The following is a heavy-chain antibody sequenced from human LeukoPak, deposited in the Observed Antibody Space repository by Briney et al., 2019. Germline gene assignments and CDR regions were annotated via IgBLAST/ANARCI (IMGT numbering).Heavy chain of an antibody. V-gene: IGHV4-59*08. Sequence: TPSETLSLTCAVYGGSFSGYYWSWIRQPPGKGLEWIGYIYYSGSTNHNPSLKSRVTISVDTSKNQFSLKLSSVTAADTAVYYCARHGSHLDAFDMWGQGTMVTVSS. CDR2: IYYSGST. CDR3: ARHGSHLDAFDM. CDR1: GGSFSGYY. J-gene: IGHJ3*02.